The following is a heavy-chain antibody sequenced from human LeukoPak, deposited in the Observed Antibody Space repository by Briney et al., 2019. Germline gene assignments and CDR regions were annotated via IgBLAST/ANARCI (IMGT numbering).Heavy chain of an antibody. CDR2: IIPIFGTA. Sequence: ASVKVSCKASGGTFSSYAISWVRQAPGQGLEWMGGIIPIFGTANYAQKFQGRVTITTDESTSTAYMELSSLRSEDTAVYYCARGFLSAAGTNLYYMDVWGKGPRSPSP. CDR1: GGTFSSYA. D-gene: IGHD6-13*01. CDR3: ARGFLSAAGTNLYYMDV. J-gene: IGHJ6*03. V-gene: IGHV1-69*05.